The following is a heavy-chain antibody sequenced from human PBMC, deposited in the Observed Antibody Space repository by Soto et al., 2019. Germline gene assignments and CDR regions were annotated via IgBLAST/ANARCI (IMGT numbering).Heavy chain of an antibody. CDR3: ARAREPDPRSHYMDV. CDR2: ISAYNGNT. Sequence: GASVKVSCKASGYTFTSYGISWVRQAPGQGLEWMGWISAYNGNTNYAQKLQGRVTMTTDTSTSTAYMELRSLRSDDTAVYYCARAREPDPRSHYMDVWGKGTTVTVSS. CDR1: GYTFTSYG. D-gene: IGHD6-6*01. V-gene: IGHV1-18*01. J-gene: IGHJ6*03.